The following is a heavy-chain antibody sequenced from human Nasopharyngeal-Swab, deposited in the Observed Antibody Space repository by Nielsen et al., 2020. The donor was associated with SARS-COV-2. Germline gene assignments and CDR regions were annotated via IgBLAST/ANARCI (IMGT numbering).Heavy chain of an antibody. CDR2: TYYRSKWYN. Sequence: WIRQSPSRGLEWLGRTYYRSKWYNDYAVSVKSRITINPDTSKNQFSPQLNSVTPEDTAVYYCARDEDNSSSWGDDAFDIWGQGTMVTVSS. V-gene: IGHV6-1*01. CDR3: ARDEDNSSSWGDDAFDI. D-gene: IGHD6-13*01. J-gene: IGHJ3*02.